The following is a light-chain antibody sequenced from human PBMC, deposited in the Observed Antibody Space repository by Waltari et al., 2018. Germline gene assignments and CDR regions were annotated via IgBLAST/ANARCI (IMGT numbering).Light chain of an antibody. J-gene: IGLJ2*01. CDR2: EVS. CDR3: SSYTGKTTLVT. Sequence: QSALTQPASVSGSPGQSITISCSGTSSDIGAYKYVSWYQQHPGKAPKLVISEVSNRPSGVSDRVTGSKSGNTASRTISGLQTSDEALYYCSSYTGKTTLVTFGGGTKVTVL. V-gene: IGLV2-14*01. CDR1: SSDIGAYKY.